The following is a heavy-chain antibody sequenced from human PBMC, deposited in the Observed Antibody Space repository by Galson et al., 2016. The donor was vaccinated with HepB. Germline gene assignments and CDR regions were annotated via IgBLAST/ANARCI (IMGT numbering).Heavy chain of an antibody. CDR2: IYYSGST. D-gene: IGHD2-8*02. CDR1: GGSIDSGAYY. CDR3: AMTDMGWGTRGSGIDV. V-gene: IGHV4-31*03. Sequence: TLSLTCTVSGGSIDSGAYYWSWIRQLPGKGLEWIGYIYYSGSTYYNPSLKSRLTISLDTSRNQFSLGLSSVTAADTAVYYCAMTDMGWGTRGSGIDVWGQGTTVTVSS. J-gene: IGHJ6*02.